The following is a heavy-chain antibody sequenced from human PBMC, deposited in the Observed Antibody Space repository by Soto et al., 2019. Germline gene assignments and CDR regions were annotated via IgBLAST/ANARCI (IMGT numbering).Heavy chain of an antibody. V-gene: IGHV3-11*01. Sequence: GSLRLSCAASVFTFSDYYMSWMRQAPGKGLEWVSYISSSGSTIYYADSVKGRFTISRDNAKNSLYLQMNSLRAEDTAVYYCARDCGGDCYSGGVAFDIWGQGTMVTVSS. D-gene: IGHD2-21*02. CDR1: VFTFSDYY. CDR2: ISSSGSTI. J-gene: IGHJ3*02. CDR3: ARDCGGDCYSGGVAFDI.